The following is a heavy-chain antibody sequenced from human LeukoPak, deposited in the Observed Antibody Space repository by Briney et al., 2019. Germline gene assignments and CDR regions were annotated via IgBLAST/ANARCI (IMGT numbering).Heavy chain of an antibody. CDR3: ARDPRHRLLWFGEETYYYYMDV. Sequence: ASVKVSCKASGYTFTNYGISWVRQAPGQGLEWMGWISAYNGNTYYAQKLQGRVTMTTDTSTSTAYMELRSLRYDDTAVYYCARDPRHRLLWFGEETYYYYMDVWGKGTTVTISS. V-gene: IGHV1-18*01. D-gene: IGHD3-10*01. J-gene: IGHJ6*03. CDR1: GYTFTNYG. CDR2: ISAYNGNT.